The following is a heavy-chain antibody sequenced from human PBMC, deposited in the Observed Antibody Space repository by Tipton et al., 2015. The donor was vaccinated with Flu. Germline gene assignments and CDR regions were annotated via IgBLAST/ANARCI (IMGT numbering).Heavy chain of an antibody. Sequence: TLSLTCTVSGYSISSGYYWGWIRQPPGKGLEWIGSIYHSGSTYYNPSLKSRVTIPVDTSKNQFSLKLSSVTAADTAVYYCARDQAPYSSGWYVPLAWGFDYWGQGTLVTVSS. CDR1: GYSISSGYY. J-gene: IGHJ4*02. V-gene: IGHV4-38-2*02. CDR3: ARDQAPYSSGWYVPLAWGFDY. D-gene: IGHD6-19*01. CDR2: IYHSGST.